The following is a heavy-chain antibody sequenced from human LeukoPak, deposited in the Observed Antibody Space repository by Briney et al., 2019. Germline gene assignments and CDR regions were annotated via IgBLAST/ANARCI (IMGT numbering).Heavy chain of an antibody. D-gene: IGHD3-3*01. J-gene: IGHJ4*02. CDR3: AATYYDFWSGFDY. CDR1: GFTFSSYW. CDR2: INSDGSST. Sequence: GGSLRLSCAASGFTFSSYWMHWVRQAPGKGLVWVPRINSDGSSTSYADSVKGRFTISRDNSKNTLYLQMNSLRAEDTAVYYCAATYYDFWSGFDYWGQGTLVTVSS. V-gene: IGHV3-74*01.